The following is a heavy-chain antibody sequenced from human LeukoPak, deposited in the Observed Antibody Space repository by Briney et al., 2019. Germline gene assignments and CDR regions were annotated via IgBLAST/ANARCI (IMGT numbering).Heavy chain of an antibody. CDR2: MNPDSGNT. V-gene: IGHV1-8*02. D-gene: IGHD3-16*02. Sequence: ASVKVSCKASGYTFTSYDINWVRQATGQGLEWMGRMNPDSGNTGYAQRFQGRVTMTRNTSIRTAYMELSSLRSEDTAVYYCAVSYRSDLYDYWGQGTLVTVSS. J-gene: IGHJ4*02. CDR1: GYTFTSYD. CDR3: AVSYRSDLYDY.